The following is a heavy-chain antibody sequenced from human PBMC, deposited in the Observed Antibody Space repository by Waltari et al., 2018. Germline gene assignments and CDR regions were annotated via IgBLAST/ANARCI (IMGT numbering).Heavy chain of an antibody. CDR3: ARAFGSGSYAWFDS. D-gene: IGHD3-10*01. J-gene: IGHJ5*01. Sequence: QLQLQESGPGLVKPSETLSLTCSVSVDSFTGGSYYWGWIRQPPRKGLEWFGIMYYRGSSYSNPSLKSRVTISVDTSKNQFSLKLSSVAAADTAVYYCARAFGSGSYAWFDSWGQGTLVTVSS. CDR2: MYYRGSS. V-gene: IGHV4-39*01. CDR1: VDSFTGGSYY.